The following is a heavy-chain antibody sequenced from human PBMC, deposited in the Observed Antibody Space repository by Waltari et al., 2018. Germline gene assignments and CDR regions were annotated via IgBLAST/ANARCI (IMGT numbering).Heavy chain of an antibody. CDR2: IYYSGST. V-gene: IGHV4-59*01. Sequence: QVQLPESVPGLVKPSETLSLTCTVSVGSISSYYWSWIRQPPGKGLEWIGYIYYSGSTNYNPSLKSRVTISVDTSKNQFSLKLSSVTAADTAVYYCARLINWFDPWGQGTLVTVSS. D-gene: IGHD3-16*01. J-gene: IGHJ5*02. CDR1: VGSISSYY. CDR3: ARLINWFDP.